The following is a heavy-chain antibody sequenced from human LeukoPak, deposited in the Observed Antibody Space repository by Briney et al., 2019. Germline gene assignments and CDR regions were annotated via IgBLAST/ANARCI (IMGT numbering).Heavy chain of an antibody. Sequence: SETLSLTCTVSGGSISSYYWSWIRQPAGKGLEWIGRIYTSGSTNYNPSLKSRVTMSVDTSKNQFSLKLSSVTAADTAVYYCARDLLELGRGGFDPWGQGTLVTVSS. CDR3: ARDLLELGRGGFDP. V-gene: IGHV4-4*07. CDR2: IYTSGST. J-gene: IGHJ5*02. CDR1: GGSISSYY. D-gene: IGHD3-16*01.